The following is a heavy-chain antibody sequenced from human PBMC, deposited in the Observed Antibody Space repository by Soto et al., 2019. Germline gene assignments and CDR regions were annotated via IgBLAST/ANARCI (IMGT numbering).Heavy chain of an antibody. CDR2: INSDGSSG. Sequence: EEQLVESGGALVQPGGSLRLSCAASGFTFSYFWIYWVRQAPGKGLAWVSHINSDGSSGTYADSVKGRFTISRGNAKNTLYLQMNNLRAEDTAVYFCARDSGCYFSLDLWGQGTLVTVSS. CDR3: ARDSGCYFSLDL. J-gene: IGHJ5*02. V-gene: IGHV3-74*03. CDR1: GFTFSYFW. D-gene: IGHD1-26*01.